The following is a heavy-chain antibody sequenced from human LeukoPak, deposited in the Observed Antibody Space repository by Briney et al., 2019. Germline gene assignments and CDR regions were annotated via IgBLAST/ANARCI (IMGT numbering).Heavy chain of an antibody. V-gene: IGHV3-48*03. CDR1: GFIFSSYE. CDR2: ISSSGSTI. CDR3: AGAPQYYDFWSDYYGFDP. D-gene: IGHD3-3*01. Sequence: PGGSLRLSCAASGFIFSSYEMNWVRQAPGKGLEWVSYISSSGSTIYYADSVKGRFTISRDNAKNSLYLQMNSLRAEDTAVYYCAGAPQYYDFWSDYYGFDPWGQGTLVTVSS. J-gene: IGHJ5*02.